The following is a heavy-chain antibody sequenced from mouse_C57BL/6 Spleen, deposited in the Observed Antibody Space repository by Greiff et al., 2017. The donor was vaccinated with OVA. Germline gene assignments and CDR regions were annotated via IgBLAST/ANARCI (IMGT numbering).Heavy chain of an antibody. CDR2: IDPSDSET. CDR3: ARWYYGSSYDYAMDY. Sequence: QVQLQQPGAELVRPGSSVKLSCKASGYTFTSYWMHWVKQRPIQGLEWIGNIDPSDSETHYNQKFKDKATLTVDKSSSTAYMQLSSLTSEDSAVYYGARWYYGSSYDYAMDYWGQGTSVTVSS. D-gene: IGHD1-1*01. J-gene: IGHJ4*01. V-gene: IGHV1-52*01. CDR1: GYTFTSYW.